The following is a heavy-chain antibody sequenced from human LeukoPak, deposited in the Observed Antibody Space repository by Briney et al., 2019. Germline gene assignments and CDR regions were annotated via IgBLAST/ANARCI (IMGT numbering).Heavy chain of an antibody. Sequence: ASVKFSCKSSGYTFTDYYLHWVRQAPRQGLKWMGWINPNSGATKYAQKFQGWVTMTRDTSISTAYMELGGLRSDVTAMYYCARGEYESSGYRSEAFDIWGQGTMVTASS. CDR2: INPNSGAT. D-gene: IGHD3-22*01. CDR3: ARGEYESSGYRSEAFDI. J-gene: IGHJ3*02. V-gene: IGHV1-2*04. CDR1: GYTFTDYY.